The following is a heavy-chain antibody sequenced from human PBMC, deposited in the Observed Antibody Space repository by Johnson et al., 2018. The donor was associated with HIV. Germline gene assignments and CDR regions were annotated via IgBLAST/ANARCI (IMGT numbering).Heavy chain of an antibody. D-gene: IGHD6-19*01. CDR3: GRGYSSGWSDGFDI. CDR1: GFTFDDYG. Sequence: VQLVESGGGVVRPGGSLRLSCAASGFTFDDYGMSWVRQAPGKGLEWVSGINWNGGSTGYADSVMGRFSISRDNAKNSLYLQMNSLRAEDTALYYCGRGYSSGWSDGFDIWGQGTMVTVSS. CDR2: INWNGGST. V-gene: IGHV3-20*04. J-gene: IGHJ3*02.